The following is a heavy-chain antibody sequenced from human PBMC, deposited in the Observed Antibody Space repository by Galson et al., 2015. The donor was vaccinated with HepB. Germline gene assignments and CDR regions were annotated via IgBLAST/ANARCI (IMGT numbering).Heavy chain of an antibody. D-gene: IGHD6-13*01. Sequence: SLRLSCATSGFTFRDYPMSWVRQAPGKGLEWVTFIRGRAYGATTEYAASVEGRFTISRDDSKSIAYLQMNSLKTEDTAVYYCTRATNPDSRSWPYFDFWGQGTLVTVSS. CDR3: TRATNPDSRSWPYFDF. V-gene: IGHV3-49*04. J-gene: IGHJ4*02. CDR1: GFTFRDYP. CDR2: IRGRAYGATT.